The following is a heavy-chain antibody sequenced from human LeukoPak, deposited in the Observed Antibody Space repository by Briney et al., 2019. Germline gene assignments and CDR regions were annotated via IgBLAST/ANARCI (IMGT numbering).Heavy chain of an antibody. CDR1: GFTFSSYA. CDR3: AKDRDIVVVVAAPAAYFDY. CDR2: ISGSGGST. V-gene: IGHV3-23*01. J-gene: IGHJ4*02. D-gene: IGHD2-15*01. Sequence: GGSLRLSCAASGFTFSSYAMSWVRQAPGKGLEWVSGISGSGGSTYYADSVKGRFTISRDNSKNTLYLQMNSLRAEDTAVYYCAKDRDIVVVVAAPAAYFDYWGQGTLVTVSS.